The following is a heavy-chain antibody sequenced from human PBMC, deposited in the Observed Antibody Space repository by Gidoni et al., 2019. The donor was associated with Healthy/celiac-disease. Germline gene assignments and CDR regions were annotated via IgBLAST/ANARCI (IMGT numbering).Heavy chain of an antibody. Sequence: QVQLQESGPGLVKPSETLSLTCTVSGGSISSYYWSWIRQPPGKGLEWIVYIYYSGSTNYNPSLKSRVTISVDTSKNQFSLKLSSGTAADTAVYYGARVGDSSASRYYYYYMDVWGKGTTVTVSS. CDR2: IYYSGST. D-gene: IGHD6-6*01. CDR3: ARVGDSSASRYYYYYMDV. CDR1: GGSISSYY. J-gene: IGHJ6*03. V-gene: IGHV4-59*01.